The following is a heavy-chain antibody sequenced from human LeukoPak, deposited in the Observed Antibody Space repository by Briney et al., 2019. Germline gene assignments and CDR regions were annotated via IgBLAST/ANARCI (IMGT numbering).Heavy chain of an antibody. CDR1: GGSVSSGSYY. D-gene: IGHD3-22*01. J-gene: IGHJ4*02. CDR2: IYYSGST. CDR3: AREDSSGYYRHYFDF. Sequence: PSETLSLTCTVSGGSVSSGSYYWSWIRQPPGKGLEWIGYIYYSGSTNYNPSLKSRVTISVDTSKNQFSLKLTSVTAADTAVYHCAREDSSGYYRHYFDFWGQGTLVTVST. V-gene: IGHV4-61*01.